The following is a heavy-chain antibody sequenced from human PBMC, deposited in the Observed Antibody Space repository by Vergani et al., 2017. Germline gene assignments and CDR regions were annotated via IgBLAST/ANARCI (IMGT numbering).Heavy chain of an antibody. CDR2: IIPIFGTA. CDR1: GGTFSSYA. V-gene: IGHV1-69*06. D-gene: IGHD6-13*01. J-gene: IGHJ3*02. CDR3: ATPIKEEQPRTGDAFDI. Sequence: QVQLVQSGAEVKKPGSSVKVSCKASGGTFSSYAISWVRQAPGQGLEWMGGIIPIFGTANYAQKFQGRVTMTRDTSTSTVYMELSSLRSEDTAVYYCATPIKEEQPRTGDAFDIWGQGTMVTVSS.